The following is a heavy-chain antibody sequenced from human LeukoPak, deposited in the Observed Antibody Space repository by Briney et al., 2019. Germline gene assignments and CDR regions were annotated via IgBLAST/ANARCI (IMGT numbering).Heavy chain of an antibody. J-gene: IGHJ4*02. D-gene: IGHD6-13*01. Sequence: GGSLRLSCAASGFTFSRSAMTWVRQTPGKGLDWVSSISSSGNTYYADSAKGRFTISRDNSKNMLYLQMNSLRAEDTAVYYCVKGRISEDGLDFWGQGTLVTVSS. CDR3: VKGRISEDGLDF. CDR1: GFTFSRSA. CDR2: ISSSGNT. V-gene: IGHV3-23*01.